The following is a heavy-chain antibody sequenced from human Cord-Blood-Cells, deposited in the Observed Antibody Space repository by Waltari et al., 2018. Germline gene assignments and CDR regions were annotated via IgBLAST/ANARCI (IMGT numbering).Heavy chain of an antibody. CDR3: ARDRISVTGENAFDI. J-gene: IGHJ3*02. V-gene: IGHV4-61*01. Sequence: QVQLQESRPGLVKPSETLSLTCTVSGGSVGSGRYSWSWTRQPPGKGLEWIGYIYYSVSTNYNPSLNSRVTISVDTSKKQCSLKLSSVTAAETAVYYCARDRISVTGENAFDIWGQGTMVTVSS. CDR2: IYYSVST. CDR1: GGSVGSGRYS. D-gene: IGHD7-27*01.